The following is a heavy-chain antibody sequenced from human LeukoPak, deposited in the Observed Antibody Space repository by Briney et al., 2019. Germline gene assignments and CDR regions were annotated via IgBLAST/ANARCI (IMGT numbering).Heavy chain of an antibody. Sequence: GGSLRLSCSVSGFTFSTYVMHWVRQAPGKGLEYVSAISSNGDNTYYADSVKGRFTISRDNSKNTLYLQMSSLRADDTAVYYCVRGTGYWGQGTLVTISS. V-gene: IGHV3-64D*06. CDR2: ISSNGDNT. J-gene: IGHJ4*02. CDR1: GFTFSTYV. CDR3: VRGTGY.